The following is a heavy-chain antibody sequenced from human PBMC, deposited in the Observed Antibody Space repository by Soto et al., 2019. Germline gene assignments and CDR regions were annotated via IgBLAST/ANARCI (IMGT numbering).Heavy chain of an antibody. V-gene: IGHV3-30*18. CDR3: AKDIRVATTIYSYYYGMDV. CDR2: ISYDGSNK. Sequence: QVQLVESGGGVVQPGRSLRLSCAASGFTFSSYGMHWVRQAPGKGLEWVAVISYDGSNKYYADSVKGRFTISRDNSKNTLYLQMNSLRAEDTAVYYCAKDIRVATTIYSYYYGMDVWGQGTTVTVSS. J-gene: IGHJ6*02. CDR1: GFTFSSYG. D-gene: IGHD5-12*01.